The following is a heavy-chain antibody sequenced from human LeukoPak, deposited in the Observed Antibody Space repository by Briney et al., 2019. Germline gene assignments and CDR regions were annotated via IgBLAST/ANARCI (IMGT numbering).Heavy chain of an antibody. CDR3: VRDGANWEEPNDAFDT. D-gene: IGHD1-26*01. V-gene: IGHV4-4*07. J-gene: IGHJ3*02. CDR2: LYTTGTT. Sequence: SETLSLTCAVSGASITSCYWSWARQSAGKGLEWIGRLYTTGTTNYNRSLKSRVIMSGDSSKNQLSLTLTSVTAADTAVYYCVRDGANWEEPNDAFDTWGQGTLVTVSS. CDR1: GASITSCY.